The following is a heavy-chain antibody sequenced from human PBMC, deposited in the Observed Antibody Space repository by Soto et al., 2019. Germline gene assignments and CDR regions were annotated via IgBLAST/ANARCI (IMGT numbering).Heavy chain of an antibody. J-gene: IGHJ3*02. Sequence: QITLKESGPTLVKPTQTLTLTCTFSGFSLSTSGVGVGWIGRPPGKALGGLALIYWNDVRRYSPSLKSRLTITKDTSKNQVVLTMTNMEPVDTATYYCAHSQGEAMIVVVPDAFDIWGQGTMVTVSS. CDR2: IYWNDVR. CDR1: GFSLSTSGVG. D-gene: IGHD3-22*01. CDR3: AHSQGEAMIVVVPDAFDI. V-gene: IGHV2-5*01.